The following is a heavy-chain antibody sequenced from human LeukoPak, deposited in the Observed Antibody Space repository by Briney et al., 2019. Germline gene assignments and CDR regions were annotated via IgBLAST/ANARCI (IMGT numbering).Heavy chain of an antibody. Sequence: GESLKISCKGSGYSFTSYWIGWVRQMPGKGLEWMGIIYPGDSDTRYSPSFQGQVTISADKSINTAYLQWSSLKASDTAMYYCARIRDSYGSHNWFDPWGQGTLVTVSS. CDR1: GYSFTSYW. CDR2: IYPGDSDT. D-gene: IGHD5-18*01. J-gene: IGHJ5*02. CDR3: ARIRDSYGSHNWFDP. V-gene: IGHV5-51*01.